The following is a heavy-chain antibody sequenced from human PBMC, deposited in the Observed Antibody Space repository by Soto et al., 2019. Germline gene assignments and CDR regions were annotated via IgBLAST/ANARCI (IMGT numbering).Heavy chain of an antibody. CDR3: AREQTNWVQDACDM. Sequence: QGQLVQSGGEVKEPGASVRVSCKASGYTLINYGINWVRQAPGQGLEWLGWISPYNGKTEYAQKLQGRVTMTTDTSTSTVYMELRSLRSDDTAVYFCAREQTNWVQDACDMWGQGTRVTVSS. V-gene: IGHV1-18*01. J-gene: IGHJ3*02. CDR1: GYTLINYG. CDR2: ISPYNGKT. D-gene: IGHD7-27*01.